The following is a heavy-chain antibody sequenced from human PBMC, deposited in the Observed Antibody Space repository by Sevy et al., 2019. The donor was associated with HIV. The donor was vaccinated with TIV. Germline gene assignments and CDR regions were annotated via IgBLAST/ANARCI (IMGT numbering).Heavy chain of an antibody. CDR3: ARRDSSGYDAFDI. D-gene: IGHD3-22*01. CDR1: GLTVSSNY. CDR2: IYSGGST. V-gene: IGHV3-53*01. J-gene: IGHJ3*02. Sequence: GGSLRLSCAASGLTVSSNYMSWVRQAPGKGLEWVSLIYSGGSTYYADSVKGRFTISRDNSKNTLYLQMNSLRAEDTAVYYSARRDSSGYDAFDIWGQGTMVTVSS.